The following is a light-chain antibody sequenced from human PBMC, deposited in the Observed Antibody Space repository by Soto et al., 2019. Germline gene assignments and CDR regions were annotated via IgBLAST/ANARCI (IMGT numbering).Light chain of an antibody. CDR3: QQYGS. CDR1: QSVNSNY. V-gene: IGKV3-20*01. Sequence: EIVLAQSPGTLSLSPGERATLSCRASQSVNSNYLAWYQQKPGQAPRLLIYGASSRATGIPDRFSGSGSGTDFTLTISRLEPEDSAVYYCQQYGSFGGGTKVEIK. CDR2: GAS. J-gene: IGKJ4*01.